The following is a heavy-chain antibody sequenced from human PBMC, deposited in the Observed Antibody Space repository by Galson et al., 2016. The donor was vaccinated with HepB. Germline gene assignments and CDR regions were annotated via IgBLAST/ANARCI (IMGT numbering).Heavy chain of an antibody. D-gene: IGHD3-9*01. CDR1: GGSISSGGYY. J-gene: IGHJ4*02. V-gene: IGHV4-31*03. CDR2: IFYSGRT. CDR3: VRGRGRTPFTGYALDY. Sequence: CNVSGGSISSGGYYWSWIRQHPGKGLEWIGYIFYSGRTYYKPSLESRVIISVDTSKNQFSLNLTSVTAADTAVYYCVRGRGRTPFTGYALDYWGQGTLVTVSS.